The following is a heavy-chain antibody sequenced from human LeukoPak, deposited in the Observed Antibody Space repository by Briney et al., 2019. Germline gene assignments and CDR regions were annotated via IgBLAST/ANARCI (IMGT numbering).Heavy chain of an antibody. CDR2: IYPGDSDT. D-gene: IGHD2-21*02. CDR3: ARLAYCGGDCYRTTRGYFQH. Sequence: GESLKISCKGSGYSFTTYWIGWVRQMPGKGLEWMGIIYPGDSDTRYSPSFQGQVTISADKSINTVYLQWSSLKASDTAMYYCARLAYCGGDCYRTTRGYFQHWGQGTLVTVSS. J-gene: IGHJ1*01. CDR1: GYSFTTYW. V-gene: IGHV5-51*01.